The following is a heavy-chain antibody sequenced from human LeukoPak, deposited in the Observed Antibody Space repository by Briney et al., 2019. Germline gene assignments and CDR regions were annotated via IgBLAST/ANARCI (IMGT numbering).Heavy chain of an antibody. D-gene: IGHD6-13*01. J-gene: IGHJ4*02. V-gene: IGHV3-23*01. CDR2: ISGSGGST. CDR1: GFTFSSYA. CDR3: AKDRGSQQLAEEFDY. Sequence: GGSLRLSCAASGFTFSSYAMSWVRQAPGKGLEWVSAISGSGGSTYYTDPLKGRFTISRDNSKNTLYLQMNSLRAEDTAVYYCAKDRGSQQLAEEFDYWGQGTLVTVSS.